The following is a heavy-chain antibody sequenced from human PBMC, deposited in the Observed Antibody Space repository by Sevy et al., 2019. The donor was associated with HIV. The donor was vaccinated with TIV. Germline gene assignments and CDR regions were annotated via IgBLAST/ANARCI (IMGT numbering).Heavy chain of an antibody. D-gene: IGHD5-12*01. CDR1: GFTFSPYA. Sequence: GGSLRLSCAASGFTFSPYAMNWVRQRPGKGLEWVSFIRNDGSAKYYSDSVKGRCTISRDDSKTTLYLPMDSLRPDDEAVYYYAGDQRPGYRKGYFHEMGYWGQGTLVTVSS. V-gene: IGHV3-30*02. CDR3: AGDQRPGYRKGYFHEMGY. CDR2: IRNDGSAK. J-gene: IGHJ4*03.